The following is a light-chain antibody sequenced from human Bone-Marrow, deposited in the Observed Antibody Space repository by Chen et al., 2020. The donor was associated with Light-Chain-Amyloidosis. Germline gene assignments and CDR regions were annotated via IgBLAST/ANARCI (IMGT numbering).Light chain of an antibody. CDR2: EDN. CDR3: CSYAGSRIFV. CDR1: STDVGNYNL. V-gene: IGLV2-23*01. Sequence: QSALTQPASVSGSPGQSITISCTGTSTDVGNYNLVSWYQRHPGKAPKLIIFEDNKRPSGVPSRFSGSRSGYTASLTISGLQAEDESDYYCCSYAGSRIFVFGTGSRVTVL. J-gene: IGLJ1*01.